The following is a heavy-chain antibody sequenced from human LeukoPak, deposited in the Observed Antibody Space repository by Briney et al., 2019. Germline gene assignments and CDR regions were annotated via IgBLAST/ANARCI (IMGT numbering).Heavy chain of an antibody. J-gene: IGHJ5*02. Sequence: APVKVSCKASGYTFTGYYMHWVRQAPGQGLEWMGWINLNSGNTHYAQKFQDRVTMTRGTSISTAYMELSSLRSDDTAVYYCAREGAAAEDVNWFDPWGQGTLVTVSS. V-gene: IGHV1-2*02. D-gene: IGHD6-25*01. CDR2: INLNSGNT. CDR3: AREGAAAEDVNWFDP. CDR1: GYTFTGYY.